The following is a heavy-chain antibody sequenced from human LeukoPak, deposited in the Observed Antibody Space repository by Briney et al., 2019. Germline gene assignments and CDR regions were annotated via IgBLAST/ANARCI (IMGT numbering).Heavy chain of an antibody. V-gene: IGHV4-34*01. CDR3: ARAQTHDYVWGSYRSAVKFDY. Sequence: SETLSLTCAVYGGSFSGYYWSWIRQPPGKGLEWIGEINHSGSTNYNPSLKSRVTISVDTSKNQSSLKLSSVTAADTAVYYCARAQTHDYVWGSYRSAVKFDYWGQGTLVTVSS. CDR1: GGSFSGYY. CDR2: INHSGST. J-gene: IGHJ4*02. D-gene: IGHD3-16*02.